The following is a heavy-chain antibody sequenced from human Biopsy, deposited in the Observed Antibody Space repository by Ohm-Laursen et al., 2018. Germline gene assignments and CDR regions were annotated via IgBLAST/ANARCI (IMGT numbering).Heavy chain of an antibody. Sequence: GTLSLTCSVSGDSVTKCYWSWIRQPPGKGLEWIGHIYYSVMTNYNPSLQSRVSISVDTSRNQVSLTLSSVTAADTAVYYCARGEYSSSIFDHWGQGTLVTVSS. J-gene: IGHJ4*02. CDR3: ARGEYSSSIFDH. CDR2: IYYSVMT. V-gene: IGHV4-59*02. D-gene: IGHD6-6*01. CDR1: GDSVTKCY.